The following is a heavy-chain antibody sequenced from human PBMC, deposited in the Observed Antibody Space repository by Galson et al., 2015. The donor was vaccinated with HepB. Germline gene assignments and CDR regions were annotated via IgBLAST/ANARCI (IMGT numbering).Heavy chain of an antibody. CDR2: ISYDGSNK. V-gene: IGHV3-30*04. D-gene: IGHD1-26*01. CDR3: ARDSYSGSYYVYYYYYGMDV. CDR1: GFTFSSYA. J-gene: IGHJ6*02. Sequence: SLRLSCAASGFTFSSYAMHWVRQAPGKGLEWVAVISYDGSNKYHADSVKGRFTISRDNSKNTLYLQMNSLRAEDTAVYYCARDSYSGSYYVYYYYYGMDVWGQGTTVTVSS.